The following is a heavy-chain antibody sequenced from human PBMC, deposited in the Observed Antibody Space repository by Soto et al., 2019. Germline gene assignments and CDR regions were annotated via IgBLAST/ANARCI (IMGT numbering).Heavy chain of an antibody. Sequence: EVQLVESGGGLVQPGGSLRLSCAASGFTFSSYWMSWVRQAPGKGLEWVANIKQDGSEKYYVDSVKGRFTISRDNAKNSLYLQMNSLRAEDTAVYYCARVAVAGLYYYGMDVWGQGTTVTVSS. D-gene: IGHD6-19*01. CDR2: IKQDGSEK. J-gene: IGHJ6*02. V-gene: IGHV3-7*05. CDR3: ARVAVAGLYYYGMDV. CDR1: GFTFSSYW.